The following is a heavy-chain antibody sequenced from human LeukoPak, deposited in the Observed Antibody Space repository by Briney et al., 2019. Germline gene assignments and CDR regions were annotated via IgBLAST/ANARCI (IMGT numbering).Heavy chain of an antibody. V-gene: IGHV1-2*02. CDR2: INPNSGGT. D-gene: IGHD3-22*01. J-gene: IGHJ4*02. CDR3: ARVLREYYYDSSGPDY. CDR1: GYTFTGYY. Sequence: ASVKVSCKASGYTFTGYYVHWVRQAPGQGLEWMGWINPNSGGTNYAQKFQGRVTMTRDTSISTAYMELSRLRSDDTAVYYCARVLREYYYDSSGPDYWGQGTLVTVFS.